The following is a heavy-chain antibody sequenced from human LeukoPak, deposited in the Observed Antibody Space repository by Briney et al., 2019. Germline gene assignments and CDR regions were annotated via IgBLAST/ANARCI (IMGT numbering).Heavy chain of an antibody. CDR3: ARSNNDGDFLGVGFDY. J-gene: IGHJ4*02. Sequence: ASVKVSCKTSGYAFINYAINWVRQAPGQGLEWMGWINTNTGNPTYAQGFTGRFVFSLDTSVSTTYLQICSLETEDTAIYYCARSNNDGDFLGVGFDYWGQGALATVSS. D-gene: IGHD2-21*02. CDR2: INTNTGNP. CDR1: GYAFINYA. V-gene: IGHV7-4-1*01.